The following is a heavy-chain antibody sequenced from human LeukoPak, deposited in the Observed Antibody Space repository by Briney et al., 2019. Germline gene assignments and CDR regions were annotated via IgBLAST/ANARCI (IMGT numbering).Heavy chain of an antibody. D-gene: IGHD6-13*01. CDR2: IYPGDSDT. CDR1: GYTFSSYW. J-gene: IGHJ4*02. V-gene: IGHV5-51*01. Sequence: GESLKISCKGSGYTFSSYWIGWVCQMPGKGLEWMGIIYPGDSDTRYSPSFEGQVTISADKSISTAYLQWSSLKASDTAMYYCANGYGSSWGSFAYWGQGTLVTVSS. CDR3: ANGYGSSWGSFAY.